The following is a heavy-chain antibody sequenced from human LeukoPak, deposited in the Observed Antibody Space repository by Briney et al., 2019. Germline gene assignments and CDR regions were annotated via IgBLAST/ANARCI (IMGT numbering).Heavy chain of an antibody. CDR1: GESISGFY. Sequence: PSETLSLTCTVSGESISGFYWTWIRQPPGKGLEWIGSIYYRGSTYYNPSLKSRVAISVDTSKNQFSLKLSSVTAADTAVYYCARDSRSGWGNWFDPWGQGTLVTVSS. CDR3: ARDSRSGWGNWFDP. CDR2: IYYRGST. J-gene: IGHJ5*02. V-gene: IGHV4-39*07. D-gene: IGHD6-19*01.